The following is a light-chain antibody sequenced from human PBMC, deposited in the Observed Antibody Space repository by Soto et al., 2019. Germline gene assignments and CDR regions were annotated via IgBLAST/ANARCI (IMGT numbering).Light chain of an antibody. J-gene: IGKJ1*01. V-gene: IGKV1-17*01. CDR1: QGLIND. Sequence: DIQLTQSPSSLSTAVGDTVTITCRASQGLINDLGWYQQKPGTAPKRLVYAASSWECGVPYRFSGSGSGTEFTLTISRVEADDFGIYYCKQSLRYPWTFGQGTKVDIK. CDR2: AAS. CDR3: KQSLRYPWT.